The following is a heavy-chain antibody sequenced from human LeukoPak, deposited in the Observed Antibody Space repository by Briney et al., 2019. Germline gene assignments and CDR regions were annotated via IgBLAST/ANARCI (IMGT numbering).Heavy chain of an antibody. CDR1: GYTFTGYY. CDR2: INPNSGGT. D-gene: IGHD1-26*01. V-gene: IGHV1-2*02. Sequence: ASVKVFCKASGYTFTGYYMHWVRQAPGQGLEWMGWINPNSGGTNYAQKFQGRVTMTRDTSISTAYMELSRLRSDDTAVYYCARDPSIVGATARFDPWGQGTLVTVSS. CDR3: ARDPSIVGATARFDP. J-gene: IGHJ5*02.